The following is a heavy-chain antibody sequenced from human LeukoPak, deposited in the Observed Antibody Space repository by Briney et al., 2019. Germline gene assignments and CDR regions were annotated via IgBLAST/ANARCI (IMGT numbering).Heavy chain of an antibody. V-gene: IGHV1-69*04. CDR3: ARESSTSFKKDAFDI. J-gene: IGHJ3*02. CDR2: IIPILGIA. CDR1: GGTFSSYT. Sequence: SVKVPCKASGGTFSSYTISWVRQAPGQGLEWMGRIIPILGIANYAQKFQGRVTITADKSTSTAYMELSSLRSEDTAVYYCARESSTSFKKDAFDIWGQGTMVTVSS. D-gene: IGHD2-2*01.